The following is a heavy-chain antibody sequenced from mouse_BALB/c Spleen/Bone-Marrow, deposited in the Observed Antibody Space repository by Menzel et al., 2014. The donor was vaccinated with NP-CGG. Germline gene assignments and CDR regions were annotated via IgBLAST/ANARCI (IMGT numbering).Heavy chain of an antibody. D-gene: IGHD1-1*02. Sequence: EVKLVESGPGPVKPFQSLSLTCTVTGYSITSDYAWNWIQQFPGNKLEWMGYISYSGSFSYNPSLKSRISVTRDTSKNQFFLQLNSVTAEGTATYYCARSGGKRYFAVWGAGTSVTVSS. J-gene: IGHJ1*01. CDR3: ARSGGKRYFAV. V-gene: IGHV3-2*02. CDR1: GYSITSDYA. CDR2: ISYSGSF.